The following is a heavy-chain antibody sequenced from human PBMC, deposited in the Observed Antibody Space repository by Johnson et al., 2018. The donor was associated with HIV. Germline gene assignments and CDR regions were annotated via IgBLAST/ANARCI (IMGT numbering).Heavy chain of an antibody. CDR2: IYSGGST. CDR3: AKDKQQLVRGGAFDI. Sequence: VQLVESGGGLIQPGGSLRLSCAASGFTFNSYAMHWVCQAPGKGLEWVSVIYSGGSTYYADSVKGRFTISRDNAKNTLYLQMNSLRAEDTAVYYCAKDKQQLVRGGAFDIGGQGTMVTVSS. J-gene: IGHJ3*02. V-gene: IGHV3-53*01. CDR1: GFTFNSYA. D-gene: IGHD6-6*01.